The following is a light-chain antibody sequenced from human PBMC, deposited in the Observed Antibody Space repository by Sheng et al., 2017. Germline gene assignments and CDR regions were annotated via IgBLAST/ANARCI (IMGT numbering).Light chain of an antibody. CDR1: QSILYSSDNKNY. V-gene: IGKV4-1*01. J-gene: IGKJ1*01. CDR3: QQYYTTPPWT. CDR2: WAS. Sequence: DIVMTQSPDSLAVSLGERATINCKSSQSILYSSDNKNYLAWYQQKPGQPPKLLIYWASTRESGVPDRFSGSGSGTDFTLTISSLQAEDVAVYYCQQYYTTPPWTFGQGPKVE.